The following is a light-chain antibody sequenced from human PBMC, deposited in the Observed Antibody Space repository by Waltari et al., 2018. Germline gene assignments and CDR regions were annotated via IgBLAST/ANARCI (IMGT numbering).Light chain of an antibody. CDR1: ESIASH. V-gene: IGKV3-11*01. Sequence: EIVLTQSPATLSLSPGQRANLSCRASESIASHLAWFRQKPGQPPRLLIYDASTRATGIPARFSGSGFGTDFTLTISSLEPEDFAVYFCQQGSMWPLTFGGGTKVEIK. CDR3: QQGSMWPLT. J-gene: IGKJ4*01. CDR2: DAS.